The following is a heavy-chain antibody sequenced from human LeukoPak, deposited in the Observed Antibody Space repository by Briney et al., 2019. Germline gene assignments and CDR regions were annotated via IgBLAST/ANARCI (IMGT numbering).Heavy chain of an antibody. V-gene: IGHV1-69*13. Sequence: ASVKVSCKASGGTFSSYVISWVRQAPGQGLEWMGGIILIVGTANYAQKFQGRVTITADESTSTAYMELSSLRSEDTAVYYCARDGLSCSKNNCHPYNWFDPWGQGTLVTVSS. CDR1: GGTFSSYV. CDR3: ARDGLSCSKNNCHPYNWFDP. D-gene: IGHD2-2*01. CDR2: IILIVGTA. J-gene: IGHJ5*02.